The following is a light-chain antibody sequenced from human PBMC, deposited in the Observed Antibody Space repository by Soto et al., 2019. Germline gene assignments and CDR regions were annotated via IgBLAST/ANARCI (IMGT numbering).Light chain of an antibody. J-gene: IGLJ1*01. Sequence: QSALTQPASVSGSPGQSVTISCTGTSRDVGKYDLVSWYQHFPGKAPKLMIFEVSKRPSGISDRFSGSKSGNTASLTISGLQAEDEADYYCCSYSLITPYVFGTGTKVTVL. CDR2: EVS. V-gene: IGLV2-23*02. CDR3: CSYSLITPYV. CDR1: SRDVGKYDL.